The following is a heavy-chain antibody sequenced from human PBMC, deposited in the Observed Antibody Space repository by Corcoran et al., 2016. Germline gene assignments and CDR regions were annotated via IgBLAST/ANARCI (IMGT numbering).Heavy chain of an antibody. V-gene: IGHV3-48*02. CDR1: GFTFRSYS. CDR2: ISSGSSTI. D-gene: IGHD3-16*01. CDR3: ARYGAWGYDSVYGLDV. Sequence: EVQLVESGGGLEQPGGSLRLSCVASGFTFRSYSMKWVRQAPGKGLEWISYISSGSSTIYYADSVKGRFTISRDNARNSLYLQMISMRDEDTAVYYCARYGAWGYDSVYGLDVWGQGTTVTVSS. J-gene: IGHJ6*02.